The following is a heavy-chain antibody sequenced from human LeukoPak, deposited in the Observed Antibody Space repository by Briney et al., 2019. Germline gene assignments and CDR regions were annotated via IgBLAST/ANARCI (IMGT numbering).Heavy chain of an antibody. V-gene: IGHV3-23*01. CDR3: ARLVGVSPLDY. D-gene: IGHD3-16*01. J-gene: IGHJ4*02. Sequence: PGGSLRLSYAASGFDFSNYAMYWVRQAPRRGLEWVSEISGSPDNTYYADSVKGRFATSRDKSKNMLYLQMNSLRAEDTAVYYCARLVGVSPLDYWGQGTPVTVSS. CDR2: ISGSPDNT. CDR1: GFDFSNYA.